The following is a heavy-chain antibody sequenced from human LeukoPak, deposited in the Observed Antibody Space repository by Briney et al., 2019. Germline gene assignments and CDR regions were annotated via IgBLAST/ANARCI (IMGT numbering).Heavy chain of an antibody. D-gene: IGHD3-10*01. Sequence: SVKVSCKASGGTFSSYAISWVRQAPGQGLEWMGGIIPIFGTANYAQKFQGRATITADESTSTAYMELSSLRSEDTAVYYCAGFDYYGSRGYFQHWGRGTLVTVSS. J-gene: IGHJ1*01. CDR2: IIPIFGTA. V-gene: IGHV1-69*13. CDR1: GGTFSSYA. CDR3: AGFDYYGSRGYFQH.